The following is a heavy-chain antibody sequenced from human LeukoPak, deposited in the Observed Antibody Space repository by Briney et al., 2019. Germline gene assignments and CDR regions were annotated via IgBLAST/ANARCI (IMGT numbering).Heavy chain of an antibody. J-gene: IGHJ4*02. V-gene: IGHV4-39*07. CDR3: ARGDYGDFYYFDY. CDR2: IYYSGST. Sequence: SETLSLTCTVSGGSISSSSYYWGWIRQPPGKGLEWIGSIYYSGSTYYNPSLKSRVTISVDTSKNQFSLKLSSVTAADTAVYYCARGDYGDFYYFDYWGQGTLVTVSS. CDR1: GGSISSSSYY. D-gene: IGHD4-17*01.